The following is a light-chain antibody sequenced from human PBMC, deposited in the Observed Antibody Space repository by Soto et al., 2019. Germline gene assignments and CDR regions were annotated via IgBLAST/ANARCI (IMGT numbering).Light chain of an antibody. CDR2: AAS. Sequence: MTQSPGTLSLSPGDRATLSCRASQNLGSGYLAWYQQKPGQAPRILIYAASSRATGIPARFSGSGSGTDFTLTISSLQSEDFAVYYCQPYNNWPLFGPGTKVDIK. V-gene: IGKV3-15*01. CDR3: QPYNNWPL. CDR1: QNLGSGY. J-gene: IGKJ3*01.